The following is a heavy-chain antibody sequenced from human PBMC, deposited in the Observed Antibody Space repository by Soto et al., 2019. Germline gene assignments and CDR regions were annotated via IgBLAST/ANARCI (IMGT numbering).Heavy chain of an antibody. D-gene: IGHD3-10*01. CDR2: IYYSGST. J-gene: IGHJ6*02. CDR3: ARHVKAPSEELLWFGESTVPGYYYYYDMDV. CDR1: GGSISSSSYY. Sequence: PSETLSLTCTVSGGSISSSSYYWGWIRQPPGKGLEWIGSIYYSGSTYYNPSLKSRVTISVDTSKNQFSLKLSSVTAADTAVYYCARHVKAPSEELLWFGESTVPGYYYYYDMDVWGQGTTVTVSS. V-gene: IGHV4-39*01.